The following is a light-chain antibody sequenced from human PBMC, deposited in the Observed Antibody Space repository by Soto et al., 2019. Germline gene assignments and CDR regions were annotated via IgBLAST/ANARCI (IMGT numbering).Light chain of an antibody. CDR3: AAWDDSLNGVV. CDR1: SSNIGNNA. V-gene: IGLV1-36*01. CDR2: YDD. J-gene: IGLJ2*01. Sequence: QSVLTQPPSVSAAPRQRVTISCSGSSSNIGNNAVNWYQQLPGKAPKLLIYYDDLLPSGVSDRFSGSKSGTSVSLAISGLQSDDEADYYCAAWDDSLNGVVFGGGTKVTVL.